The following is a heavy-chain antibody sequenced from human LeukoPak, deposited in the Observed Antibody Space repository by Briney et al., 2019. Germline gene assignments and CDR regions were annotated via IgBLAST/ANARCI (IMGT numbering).Heavy chain of an antibody. D-gene: IGHD6-19*01. V-gene: IGHV3-30*18. Sequence: PGGSLRLSCAASGFTFSSYGMHWVRQAPGKGLEWVAVISYDGSNKYYADSVKGRFTISRDNSKNTLYLQMNSLRAEDTAVHYCAKDRRGKAVAPTYYFDYWGQGALVTVSS. CDR2: ISYDGSNK. CDR1: GFTFSSYG. CDR3: AKDRRGKAVAPTYYFDY. J-gene: IGHJ4*02.